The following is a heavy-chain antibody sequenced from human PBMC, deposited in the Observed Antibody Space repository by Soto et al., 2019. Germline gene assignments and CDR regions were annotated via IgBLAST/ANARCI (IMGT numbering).Heavy chain of an antibody. V-gene: IGHV1-2*02. CDR1: GYTFTGYY. J-gene: IGHJ5*02. CDR2: INPNSGCT. CDR3: ARGQIFGGVIISHNWFDP. Sequence: ASVKVSCKASGYTFTGYYMHWVRQAPGQGLEWMGWINPNSGCTNYAQEFQCSLTMTRDTSISTAYMELSRLRSYDTAVDYCARGQIFGGVIISHNWFDPWGQGTLVTVSS. D-gene: IGHD3-3*01.